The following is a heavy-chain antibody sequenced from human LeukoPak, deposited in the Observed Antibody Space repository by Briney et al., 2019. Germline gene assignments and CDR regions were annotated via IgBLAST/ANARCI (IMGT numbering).Heavy chain of an antibody. CDR2: INPNSGGT. CDR3: ARVGYDYVWGSYRLLYYMDV. CDR1: GYTFSGYY. Sequence: GASVKVSCKASGYTFSGYYMHWVRQAPGQGLEWMGWINPNSGGTNYAQKFQGRVTMTRDTSISTAYMELSRLRSDDTAVYYCARVGYDYVWGSYRLLYYMDVWGKGTTVTISS. V-gene: IGHV1-2*02. J-gene: IGHJ6*03. D-gene: IGHD3-16*02.